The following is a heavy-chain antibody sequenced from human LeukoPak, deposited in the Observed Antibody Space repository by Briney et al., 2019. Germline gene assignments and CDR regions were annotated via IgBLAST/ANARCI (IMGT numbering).Heavy chain of an antibody. J-gene: IGHJ4*02. CDR3: ARGVYDSSGQTVC. D-gene: IGHD3-22*01. CDR1: GYTFTGYY. V-gene: IGHV1-2*02. Sequence: ASVKVSCKASGYTFTGYYMHWVRQAPGQGLEWMGWINPNSGGTNYAQKFQGRVTMTRDTSISTAYTELSRLRSDDTAVYYCARGVYDSSGQTVCWGQGTLVTVSS. CDR2: INPNSGGT.